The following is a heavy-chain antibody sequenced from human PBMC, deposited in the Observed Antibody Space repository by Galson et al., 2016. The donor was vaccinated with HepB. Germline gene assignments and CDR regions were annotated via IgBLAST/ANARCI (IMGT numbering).Heavy chain of an antibody. CDR1: GDSVSSNSHP. J-gene: IGHJ6*04. Sequence: CAISGDSVSSNSHPWNWIRQSPSRGLGWLGRTYYRSKWYNDYALSVKSRITINPDTSKNQFSLQLNSVTPEDTAVYYCARVRSGYSGYANPYYYGMDVWGFGTTVTVSS. CDR2: TYYRSKWYN. V-gene: IGHV6-1*01. CDR3: ARVRSGYSGYANPYYYGMDV. D-gene: IGHD5-12*01.